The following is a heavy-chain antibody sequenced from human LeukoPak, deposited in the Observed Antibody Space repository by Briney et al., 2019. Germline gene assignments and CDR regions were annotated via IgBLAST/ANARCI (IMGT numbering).Heavy chain of an antibody. CDR3: ARDGHRRYYYESSDYRFDY. CDR1: GYTFTDYN. D-gene: IGHD3-22*01. CDR2: IKPSGGDT. V-gene: IGHV1-46*01. Sequence: ASVKVSCKTSGYTFTDYNLHWVRQAPGQRLEWMGIIKPSGGDTSYAQTFQGRVFMTRDTSTSTAYMELRSLRSDDTAVYYCARDGHRRYYYESSDYRFDYWGQGTLVTVSS. J-gene: IGHJ4*02.